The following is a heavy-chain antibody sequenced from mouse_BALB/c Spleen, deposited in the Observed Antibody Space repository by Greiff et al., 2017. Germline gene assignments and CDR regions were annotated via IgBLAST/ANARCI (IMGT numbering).Heavy chain of an antibody. J-gene: IGHJ4*01. CDR2: INPSNGRT. D-gene: IGHD4-1*01. Sequence: QVQLQQPGAELVKPGASVKLSCKASGYTFTSYWMHWVKQRPGQGLEWIGEINPSNGRTNYNEKFKSKATLTVDKSSSTAYMQLSSLTSEDSAVYYCARRTGRAMDYWGQGTSVTVSS. CDR1: GYTFTSYW. V-gene: IGHV1S81*02. CDR3: ARRTGRAMDY.